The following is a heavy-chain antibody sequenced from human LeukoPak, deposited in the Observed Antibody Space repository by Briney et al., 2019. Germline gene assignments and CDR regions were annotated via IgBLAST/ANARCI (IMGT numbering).Heavy chain of an antibody. V-gene: IGHV3-7*01. D-gene: IGHD1-26*01. CDR1: GFTFSNYW. CDR3: ARDKIVGDTHFDY. Sequence: GGSLRLSSAASGFTFSNYWMSWVRQTPGKGRERVANIKQDGSEKYYVDSVKGRFTISRDNAKNALYLQMNSLGAGDTPVYYCARDKIVGDTHFDYWGQGTLVTVSS. J-gene: IGHJ4*02. CDR2: IKQDGSEK.